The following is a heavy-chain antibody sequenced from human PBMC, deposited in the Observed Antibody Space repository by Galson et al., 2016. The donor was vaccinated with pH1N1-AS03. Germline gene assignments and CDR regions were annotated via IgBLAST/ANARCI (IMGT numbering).Heavy chain of an antibody. CDR3: AKDSHFSLHDVLTTDYEYYFDH. CDR2: ISGSGGRT. Sequence: SLRLSCAASGFPFTNHVMSWVRQAPGKGLEWVSGISGSGGRTYYADSVKGRFTIPRDNSKSALYLDMNSLRAEDTAVHYCAKDSHFSLHDVLTTDYEYYFDHWGQGTLVTVSS. V-gene: IGHV3-23*01. J-gene: IGHJ4*02. D-gene: IGHD3-9*01. CDR1: GFPFTNHV.